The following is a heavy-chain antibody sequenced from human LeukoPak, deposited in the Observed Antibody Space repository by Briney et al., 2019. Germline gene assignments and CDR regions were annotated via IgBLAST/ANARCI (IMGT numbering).Heavy chain of an antibody. V-gene: IGHV4-39*07. CDR1: GGAISSGSYY. Sequence: SETLSLTCIVSGGAISSGSYYWGWIRQPPGKGLEWIGEINHSGSTNYNPSLKSRVTISVDTSKNQFSLKLSSVTAADTAVYYCARVVPPTRFITMVRGVSAFDIWGQGTMVTVSS. CDR2: INHSGST. D-gene: IGHD3-10*01. J-gene: IGHJ3*02. CDR3: ARVVPPTRFITMVRGVSAFDI.